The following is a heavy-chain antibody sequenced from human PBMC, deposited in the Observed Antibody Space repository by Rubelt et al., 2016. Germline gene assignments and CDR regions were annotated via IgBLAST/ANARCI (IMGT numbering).Heavy chain of an antibody. V-gene: IGHV3-21*02. Sequence: EVQLVESGGDLVRPGGSLRLSCAASGYTFSDYSMNWVRQAPGKGLEWVSSISSSSNYIYYADSVKGRLTISRDNAKNSLYLQMNSLRVEETAVYYCARGPPFDTWGQGTLVTVSS. CDR2: ISSSSNYI. D-gene: IGHD3-22*01. CDR1: GYTFSDYS. CDR3: ARGPPFDT. J-gene: IGHJ5*02.